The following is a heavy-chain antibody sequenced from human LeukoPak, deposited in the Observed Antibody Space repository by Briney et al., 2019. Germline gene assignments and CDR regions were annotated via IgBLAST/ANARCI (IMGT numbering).Heavy chain of an antibody. CDR2: ISSSGSTI. CDR1: GFTFSSYE. Sequence: GGSLRLSCAASGFTFSSYEMNWVRQAPGKGLEWVSYISSSGSTIYYADSVKGRFTISRGNAKNTLYLQMNSLRAEDTAMYYCARDILTDSYWGQGTLVTVSS. V-gene: IGHV3-48*03. D-gene: IGHD3-9*01. CDR3: ARDILTDSY. J-gene: IGHJ4*02.